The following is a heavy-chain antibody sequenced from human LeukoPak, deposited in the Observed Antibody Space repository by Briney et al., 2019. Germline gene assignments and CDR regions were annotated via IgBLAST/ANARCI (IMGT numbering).Heavy chain of an antibody. J-gene: IGHJ4*02. V-gene: IGHV1-2*06. Sequence: ASVKVSCKASGYTFTSYYMHWVRQAPGQGLEWMGRINPNSGSTNYAQKFQGRVTMTRDTSISTAYMELSRLRSDDTAVYYCARPRGQWLVDYWGQGTLVTVSS. D-gene: IGHD6-19*01. CDR1: GYTFTSYY. CDR3: ARPRGQWLVDY. CDR2: INPNSGST.